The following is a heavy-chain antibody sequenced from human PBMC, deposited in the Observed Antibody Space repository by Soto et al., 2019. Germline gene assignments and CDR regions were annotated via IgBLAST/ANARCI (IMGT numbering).Heavy chain of an antibody. CDR1: GYTFTSYY. V-gene: IGHV1-46*01. D-gene: IGHD3-3*01. Sequence: ASVKVSCKASGYTFTSYYMHWVRQAPGQGPEWMGIINPSGGSTSYAQKFQGRVTMTRDTSTSTVHMELSSLRSEDTAVYYCAWTYYDFWSGYYTGAAEKYYYYGIDGWGQGNTVTFSS. CDR3: AWTYYDFWSGYYTGAAEKYYYYGIDG. J-gene: IGHJ6*02. CDR2: INPSGGST.